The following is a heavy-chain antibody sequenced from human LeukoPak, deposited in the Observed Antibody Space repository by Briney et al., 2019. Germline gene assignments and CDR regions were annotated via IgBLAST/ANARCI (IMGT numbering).Heavy chain of an antibody. CDR3: ARGFWSGYWDYYYYYMDV. CDR2: ISSSGSTI. J-gene: IGHJ6*03. V-gene: IGHV3-11*04. D-gene: IGHD3-3*01. CDR1: GFTFSDYY. Sequence: GGSLRLSRAASGFTFSDYYMSWIRQAPGKGLEWVSYISSSGSTIYYADSVKGRFTISRDNAKNSLYLQMNSLRAEDTAVYYCARGFWSGYWDYYYYYMDVWGKGTTVTVSS.